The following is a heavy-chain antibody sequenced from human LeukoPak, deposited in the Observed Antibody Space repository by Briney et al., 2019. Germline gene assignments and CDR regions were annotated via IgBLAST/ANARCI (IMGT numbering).Heavy chain of an antibody. D-gene: IGHD2-2*01. Sequence: GGSLRLSCAASGFTFSSYGMHWVRQAPGKGLEWVAVIWYGGSNKYYADSVKGRFTISRDNSKNTLYLQMNSLRAEDTAVYHCARAYCTSISCYAADYWGQGTLVTVSS. CDR2: IWYGGSNK. J-gene: IGHJ4*02. CDR3: ARAYCTSISCYAADY. V-gene: IGHV3-33*01. CDR1: GFTFSSYG.